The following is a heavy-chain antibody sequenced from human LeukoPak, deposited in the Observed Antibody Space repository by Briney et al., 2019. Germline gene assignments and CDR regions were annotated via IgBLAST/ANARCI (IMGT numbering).Heavy chain of an antibody. CDR1: GGSISSSSYY. Sequence: PSETLSLTCTVSGGSISSSSYYWGWIRQPPGKGLEWIVSIYYSGSTYYNPSLKSRVTISVDTSKNQFSLKLSSVTAADTAVYYCARPGPNYYGMDVWGQGTTVTVSS. CDR3: ARPGPNYYGMDV. V-gene: IGHV4-39*01. CDR2: IYYSGST. D-gene: IGHD3-10*01. J-gene: IGHJ6*02.